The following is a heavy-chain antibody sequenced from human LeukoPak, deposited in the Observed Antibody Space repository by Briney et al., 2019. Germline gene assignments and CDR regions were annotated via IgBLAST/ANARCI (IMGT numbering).Heavy chain of an antibody. V-gene: IGHV3-53*01. CDR1: GFTVSSNY. Sequence: GGSLRLSCAVSGFTVSSNYMSWVRQAPGKGLEWVSVIYDIGNTYYADSVKGRFTISRDTFKNTVYLQMNSLRAEDTAVYYCARGGMRRPYDCWGQGALVTVSS. CDR2: IYDIGNT. CDR3: ARGGMRRPYDC. D-gene: IGHD1-14*01. J-gene: IGHJ4*02.